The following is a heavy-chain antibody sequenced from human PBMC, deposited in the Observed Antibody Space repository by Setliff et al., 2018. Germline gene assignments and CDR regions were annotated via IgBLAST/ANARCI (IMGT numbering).Heavy chain of an antibody. Sequence: ASVKVSCKASGYTFTGYYMHWVRQAPGQGLEWMGRINPNSGGTNYAQKFQGRVTMTRDTSISTAYMELSRLRSEDTAVYYCARAPGPYYYYMDVWGKGTTVTVSS. CDR1: GYTFTGYY. V-gene: IGHV1-2*06. CDR3: ARAPGPYYYYMDV. CDR2: INPNSGGT. J-gene: IGHJ6*03.